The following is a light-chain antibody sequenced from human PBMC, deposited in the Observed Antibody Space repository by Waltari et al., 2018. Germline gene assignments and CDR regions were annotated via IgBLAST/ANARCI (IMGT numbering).Light chain of an antibody. CDR1: QLGHKF. CDR2: EDK. V-gene: IGLV3-1*01. J-gene: IGLJ3*02. Sequence: SYELTQPPSVSVSPGQTASITCSGAQLGHKFDSWYQQKPGPSPVVVIDEDKKRPSGLPERFSGSNSGNAATLTISGTQAVDEADYYCQTWDGTTAVFGGGTKLTVL. CDR3: QTWDGTTAV.